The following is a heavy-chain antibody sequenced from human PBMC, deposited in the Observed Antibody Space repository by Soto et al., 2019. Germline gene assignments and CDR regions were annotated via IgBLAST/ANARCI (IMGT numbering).Heavy chain of an antibody. J-gene: IGHJ6*03. CDR2: IYYSGST. D-gene: IGHD3-3*01. CDR1: GGSISSSSYY. CDR3: GVSPIFGVVTAEYYYMDV. V-gene: IGHV4-39*01. Sequence: SETLSLTCTVSGGSISSSSYYWGWIRQPPGKGLEWIGSIYYSGSTYYNPSLKSRVTISVDTSKNQISLKLSSVTAADTAVFYCGVSPIFGVVTAEYYYMDVWGKGTTVTVSS.